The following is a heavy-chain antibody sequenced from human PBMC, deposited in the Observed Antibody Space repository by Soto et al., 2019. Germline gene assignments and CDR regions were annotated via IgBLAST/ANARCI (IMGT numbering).Heavy chain of an antibody. D-gene: IGHD3-9*01. CDR3: AKGRHFDWLLPRFDY. CDR2: ISWNSGSI. Sequence: GGSLRLSCAASGFTFSSYAMHWVRQAPGKGLEWVSGISWNSGSIGYADSVKGRFIISRDNAKNSLYLQMNSLRAEDTALYYCAKGRHFDWLLPRFDYWGQGTLVTVSS. CDR1: GFTFSSYA. V-gene: IGHV3-9*01. J-gene: IGHJ4*02.